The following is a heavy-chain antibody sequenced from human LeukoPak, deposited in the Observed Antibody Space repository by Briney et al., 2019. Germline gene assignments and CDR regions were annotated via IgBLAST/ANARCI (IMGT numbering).Heavy chain of an antibody. CDR2: ISYDGSNK. Sequence: PGGSLRLSCAASGFTFSSYAMHWVRQAPGKGLEWEAVISYDGSNKYYADSVKGRFTISRDNSKNTLYLQMNSLRAEDTAVYYCARPRREWLLFNWFDPWGQGTLVTVSS. V-gene: IGHV3-30-3*01. CDR1: GFTFSSYA. J-gene: IGHJ5*02. D-gene: IGHD3-3*01. CDR3: ARPRREWLLFNWFDP.